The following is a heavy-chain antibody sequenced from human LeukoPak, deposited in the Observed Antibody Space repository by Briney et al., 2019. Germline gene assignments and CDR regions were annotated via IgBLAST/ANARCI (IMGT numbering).Heavy chain of an antibody. D-gene: IGHD2-2*01. CDR3: ARWAAAIGIDWFDP. CDR2: ISSSVSTI. CDR1: AFTFSSYE. Sequence: GGSLRLSSAASAFTFSSYEMNWVSQAEEGGLEWVSYISSSVSTIYYADSVKGRFTISRDNAKNSLYLQMNSLRAEDTADYYCARWAAAIGIDWFDPWGQGTLVTVSS. V-gene: IGHV3-48*03. J-gene: IGHJ5*02.